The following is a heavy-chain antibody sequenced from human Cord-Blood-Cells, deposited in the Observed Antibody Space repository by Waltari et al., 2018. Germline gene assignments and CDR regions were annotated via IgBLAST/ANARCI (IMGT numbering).Heavy chain of an antibody. D-gene: IGHD3-10*01. CDR3: ARVPARYGSGSYYYFDY. J-gene: IGHJ4*02. CDR2: ITPSSGGT. V-gene: IGHV1-2*04. Sequence: QVQLVQSGAEVKKPGASVKVSCKASGYTFTGYYMHWVRQAPGQGLEWMGWITPSSGGTNYAQKCQGWVTMTRDTSISTAYMELSRLRSDDTAVYYCARVPARYGSGSYYYFDYWGQGTLVTVSS. CDR1: GYTFTGYY.